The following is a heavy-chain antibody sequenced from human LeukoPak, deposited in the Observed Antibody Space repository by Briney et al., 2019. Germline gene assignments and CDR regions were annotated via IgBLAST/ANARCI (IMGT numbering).Heavy chain of an antibody. CDR2: IYSDGST. V-gene: IGHV3-66*01. Sequence: GGSLRLSCAASGFTVSTNYMNWVRQAPGKGLEWVSLIYSDGSTYYADSVKGRFTISRDNSKNTLYLQMNSLRAEDTAVYYCARTRGHTYAQPTYFFDYWGQGTLVTVSS. CDR3: ARTRGHTYAQPTYFFDY. CDR1: GFTVSTNY. J-gene: IGHJ4*02. D-gene: IGHD5-18*01.